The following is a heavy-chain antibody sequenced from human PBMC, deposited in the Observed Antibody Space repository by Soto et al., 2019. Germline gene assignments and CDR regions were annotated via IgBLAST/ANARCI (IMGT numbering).Heavy chain of an antibody. CDR2: INPSGGST. CDR1: GYTFTSYY. Sequence: QVQLVQSGAEVKKPGASVKVSCKASGYTFTSYYMHWVRQAPGQGLEWMGIINPSGGSTSYAQKFQGRVTMTRDTSTSTVYMELSSLRSEDTAVYYCARGAMVRGVPSEDYFDYWGQGTLVTVSS. J-gene: IGHJ4*02. D-gene: IGHD3-10*01. CDR3: ARGAMVRGVPSEDYFDY. V-gene: IGHV1-46*03.